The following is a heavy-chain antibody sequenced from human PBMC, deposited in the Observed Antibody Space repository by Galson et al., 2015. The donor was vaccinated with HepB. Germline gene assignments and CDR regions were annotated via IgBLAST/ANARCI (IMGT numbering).Heavy chain of an antibody. D-gene: IGHD1-26*01. CDR2: INTKSGGT. CDR3: ARDQFGKSTWRGSPGDY. Sequence: SVKVSCKASGYIFTDYYLHWVRQAPGQGLEWMGWINTKSGGTNYPQKFQGRVTVSRDTSMGTAYMELSRLKSDDTAVYFCARDQFGKSTWRGSPGDYWGQGTLVTVSS. J-gene: IGHJ4*02. CDR1: GYIFTDYY. V-gene: IGHV1-2*02.